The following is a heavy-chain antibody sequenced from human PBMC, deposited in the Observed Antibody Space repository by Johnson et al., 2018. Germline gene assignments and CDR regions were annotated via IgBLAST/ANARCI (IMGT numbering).Heavy chain of an antibody. Sequence: QVQLVQSGAEVKKPGSSVKVSCKASGGTLSSYTITWVRQAPGQGLEWMGRIIPLLSITTYAQKFQGRVTITADTSTDTAYMDLSSLKSEDTAVYYCAKTFSSQGPDFYYYHRDVRGKGTTVTGCS. CDR1: GGTLSSYT. D-gene: IGHD3-3*02. CDR2: IIPLLSIT. V-gene: IGHV1-69*09. J-gene: IGHJ6*03. CDR3: AKTFSSQGPDFYYYHRDV.